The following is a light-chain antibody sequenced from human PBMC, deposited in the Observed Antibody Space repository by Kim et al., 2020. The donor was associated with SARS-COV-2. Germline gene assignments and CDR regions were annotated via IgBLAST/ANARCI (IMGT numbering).Light chain of an antibody. CDR2: AAS. J-gene: IGKJ2*01. Sequence: SAYVGDRVTITCRASQSINNWLAWYQQKPGKAPKLLIYAASSLESGVPSRFSGSASGTEFTLTITSLQPDDFATYYCQQYSYYPYTFGQGTKLEI. CDR1: QSINNW. CDR3: QQYSYYPYT. V-gene: IGKV1-5*01.